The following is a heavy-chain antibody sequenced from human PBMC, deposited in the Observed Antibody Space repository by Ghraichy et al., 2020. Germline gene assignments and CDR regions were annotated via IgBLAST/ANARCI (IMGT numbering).Heavy chain of an antibody. CDR1: GFTFSSYA. J-gene: IGHJ4*02. D-gene: IGHD1-7*01. Sequence: GGSLRLSCAASGFTFSSYAMSWVRQAPGKGLEWVSVISGSGGSTYYADSVKGRFTISRDNSKNTLYLQMNSLRAEDTAVYYCAKARNWNYDFDYWGQGTLVTVSS. CDR2: ISGSGGST. CDR3: AKARNWNYDFDY. V-gene: IGHV3-23*01.